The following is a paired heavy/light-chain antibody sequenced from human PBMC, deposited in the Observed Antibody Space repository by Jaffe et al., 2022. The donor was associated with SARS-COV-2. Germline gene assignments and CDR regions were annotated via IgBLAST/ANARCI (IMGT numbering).Heavy chain of an antibody. D-gene: IGHD3-10*01. J-gene: IGHJ4*02. CDR1: GFSIISGYH. Sequence: QVQLQESGPGLVKSSENLSLTCTVSGFSIISGYHWGWIRQSPGKGLEWIGSIYNSGHTTYNPSLQSRLTMSVDTSKNQFSLRLASVTAADTAVYFCARASWSGAILVRLPHSNYFDYWGQGVLVTVSS. CDR3: ARASWSGAILVRLPHSNYFDY. CDR2: IYNSGHT. V-gene: IGHV4-38-2*02.
Light chain of an antibody. CDR3: QQSYSTPAT. CDR2: GAS. V-gene: IGKV1-39*01. J-gene: IGKJ5*01. CDR1: ESINTY. Sequence: DIQMAQSPSSLSASVGDRVTIACRTSESINTYLNWYQHKPGKAPNLLIYGASRLQSGVPSRFIGGGSGTDFTLTISNLQPEDFATYYCQQSYSTPATFGQGTRLEI.